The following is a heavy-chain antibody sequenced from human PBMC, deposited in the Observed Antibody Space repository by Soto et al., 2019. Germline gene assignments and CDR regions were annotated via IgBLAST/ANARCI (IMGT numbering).Heavy chain of an antibody. J-gene: IGHJ6*02. D-gene: IGHD1-26*01. Sequence: QVQLVESGGGVVQPGRSLRLSCAASGFTFSSYGMHWVRQAPGKGLEWVAVIWYDGSNKYYADSVKGRFTISRDNSKNTLYLQMNGLRAEDTAVYYCARDQEVGGMDVWGQGTTVTVSS. V-gene: IGHV3-33*01. CDR3: ARDQEVGGMDV. CDR2: IWYDGSNK. CDR1: GFTFSSYG.